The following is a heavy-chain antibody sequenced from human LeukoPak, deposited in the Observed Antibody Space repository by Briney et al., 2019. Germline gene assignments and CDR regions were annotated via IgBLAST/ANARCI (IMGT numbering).Heavy chain of an antibody. Sequence: PSETLSLTCTVSGYSISSGYYWGWIRQPPGKGLEWIGSIYHSGSTYYNPSLKSRVTISVDTSKNQFSLKLSSVTAADTAVYYCARHPLNGGNDYWGQGTLVTVSS. J-gene: IGHJ4*02. CDR3: ARHPLNGGNDY. CDR2: IYHSGST. CDR1: GYSISSGYY. V-gene: IGHV4-38-2*02. D-gene: IGHD3-10*01.